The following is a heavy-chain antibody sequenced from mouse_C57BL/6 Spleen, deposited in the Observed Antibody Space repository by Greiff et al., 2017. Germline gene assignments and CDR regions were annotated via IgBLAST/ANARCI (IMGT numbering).Heavy chain of an antibody. CDR2: IYPGDGDT. CDR1: GYAFSSYW. D-gene: IGHD3-1*01. J-gene: IGHJ2*01. Sequence: QVQLQQSGAELVKPGASVKISCKASGYAFSSYWMNWVKQRPGTGLEWIGQIYPGDGDTNDNGRFKGKATLTAAKSSSTAYMQLSSLTSEDSAVYFCARGALYYFDYWGQGTTLTVSS. V-gene: IGHV1-80*01. CDR3: ARGALYYFDY.